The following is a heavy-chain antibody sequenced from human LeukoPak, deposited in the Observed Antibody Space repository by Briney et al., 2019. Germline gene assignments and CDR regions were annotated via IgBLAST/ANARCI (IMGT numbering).Heavy chain of an antibody. CDR3: ARNPTITGTAETDFDY. Sequence: GGSLRLSCAASGFTFSSYGMSWVRQAPGKGLVWVSRINSDGSSTSYADSVKGRFTIPRDNAKNTLYLQMNSLRAEDTAVYYCARNPTITGTAETDFDYWGQGTLVTVSS. CDR1: GFTFSSYG. V-gene: IGHV3-74*01. J-gene: IGHJ4*02. D-gene: IGHD1-7*01. CDR2: INSDGSST.